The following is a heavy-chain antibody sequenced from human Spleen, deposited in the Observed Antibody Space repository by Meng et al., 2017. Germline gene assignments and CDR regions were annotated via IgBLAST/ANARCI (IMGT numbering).Heavy chain of an antibody. V-gene: IGHV4-34*01. CDR2: INHSGST. Sequence: QVQLQQWGAGLLKPSETLSLTCAVYGGSFSGYYWSWIRQPPGKGLEWIGEINHSGSTNYNPSLKSRVTISVDTSKNQFSLRLSSVTAADTAVYYCARDNYGDYGYWGQGTLVTVSS. CDR1: GGSFSGYY. J-gene: IGHJ4*02. CDR3: ARDNYGDYGY. D-gene: IGHD4-17*01.